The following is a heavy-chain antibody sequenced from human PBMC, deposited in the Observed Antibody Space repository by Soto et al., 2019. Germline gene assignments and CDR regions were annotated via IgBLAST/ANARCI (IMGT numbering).Heavy chain of an antibody. CDR1: GDSVSSNDCY. J-gene: IGHJ4*02. D-gene: IGHD3-3*02. CDR2: RDQTGTA. Sequence: PSETLSLTCYVSGDSVSSNDCYWTWIRQTPGKGLEWIGSRDQTGTAYYGPPLNSPITLSVDASKHQFSLTLSSVTDTHTAVEFSASACGILGVISICYFDAWGQGTLVTVSS. V-gene: IGHV4-39*01. CDR3: ASACGILGVISICYFDA.